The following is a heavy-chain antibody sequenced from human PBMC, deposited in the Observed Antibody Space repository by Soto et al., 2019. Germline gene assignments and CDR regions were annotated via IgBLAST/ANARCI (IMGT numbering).Heavy chain of an antibody. CDR3: ARDLSHDDGGSSDDWFDP. D-gene: IGHD6-6*01. CDR2: IYYSGST. J-gene: IGHJ5*02. CDR1: GGSISSGGYY. V-gene: IGHV4-31*03. Sequence: QVQLQQSGPGLVKPSQTLSLTCTVSGGSISSGGYYWSWIRQHPGKGLEWIGYIYYSGSTYYNPSLNSRVTMSVDTSKNQFSLKLGRVTAADTAVYYCARDLSHDDGGSSDDWFDPWGQGTLVTVSS.